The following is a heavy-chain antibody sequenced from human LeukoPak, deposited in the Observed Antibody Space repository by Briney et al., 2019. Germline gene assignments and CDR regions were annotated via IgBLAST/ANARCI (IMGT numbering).Heavy chain of an antibody. CDR3: ARDGDDCDDAFDI. Sequence: PGGSLRLSCAASGLIFTNYGMHWVRQVPGKGLEHVSAINTNGHNTFYGDSVKGRFTISRDNSKNTLYLQMDSLRPEDMAVYYCARDGDDCDDAFDIWGQGTMVTVSS. V-gene: IGHV3-64*02. J-gene: IGHJ3*02. CDR2: INTNGHNT. D-gene: IGHD2-21*01. CDR1: GLIFTNYG.